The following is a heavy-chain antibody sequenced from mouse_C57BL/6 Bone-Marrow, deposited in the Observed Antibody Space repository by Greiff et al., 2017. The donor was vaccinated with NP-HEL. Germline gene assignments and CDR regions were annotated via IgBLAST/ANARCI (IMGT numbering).Heavy chain of an antibody. J-gene: IGHJ3*01. V-gene: IGHV1-81*01. Sequence: QVQLKESGPELVKPGASVKLSCKASGYTFTSYGISWVKQRTGQGLEWIGEIYPRSGNTYYNEKFKGKATLTADKSSSTAYMELRSLTSEDSAVYFCAGYYGSWFAYWGQVTLVTVSA. D-gene: IGHD1-1*01. CDR3: AGYYGSWFAY. CDR1: GYTFTSYG. CDR2: IYPRSGNT.